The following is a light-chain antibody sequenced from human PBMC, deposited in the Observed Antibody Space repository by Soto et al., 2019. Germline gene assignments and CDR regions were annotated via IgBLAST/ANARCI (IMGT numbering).Light chain of an antibody. CDR1: SGSIASHY. CDR3: QSYNNSDHWV. CDR2: EDK. Sequence: NFMLTQPHSMSESPGKTITISCTRSSGSIASHYVQWYQQRPGSAPTTVIYEDKRRPSGVPDRFSGSIDSSSNSASLTISGLEADDAADYYCQSYNNSDHWVFGGGTKVTVL. V-gene: IGLV6-57*04. J-gene: IGLJ3*02.